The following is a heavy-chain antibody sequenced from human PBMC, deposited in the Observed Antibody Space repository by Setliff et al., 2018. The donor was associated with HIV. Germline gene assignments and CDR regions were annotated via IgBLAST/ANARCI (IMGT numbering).Heavy chain of an antibody. CDR2: INHSGST. CDR1: GGSFSGYY. V-gene: IGHV4-34*01. Sequence: TSETLSLTCAVYGGSFSGYYWSWIRQPPGKGLEWIGEINHSGSTNYNPSLKSRVTIYVDTSKNQFSLRLNSVTAADTAAYYCVRHGGWYGGSEYFQHWGQGTLVTVSS. CDR3: VRHGGWYGGSEYFQH. D-gene: IGHD6-19*01. J-gene: IGHJ1*01.